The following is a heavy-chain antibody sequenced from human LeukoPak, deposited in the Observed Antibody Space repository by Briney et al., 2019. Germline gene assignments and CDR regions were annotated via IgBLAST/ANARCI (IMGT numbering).Heavy chain of an antibody. CDR1: GYTLSSYE. J-gene: IGHJ5*02. CDR3: AKDVSWNWFDP. CDR2: ISYDGSNK. Sequence: PGGSLRLSCAASGYTLSSYEIHWVRQAPGKGLEWVAVISYDGSNKYYADSVKGRFTISRDNSKNTLYLQMNTLRAEDTAVYYCAKDVSWNWFDPWGQGTLVTVSS. V-gene: IGHV3-30*18.